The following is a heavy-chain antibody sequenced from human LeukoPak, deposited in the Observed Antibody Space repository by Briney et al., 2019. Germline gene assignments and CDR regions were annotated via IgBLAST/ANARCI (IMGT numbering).Heavy chain of an antibody. Sequence: GGSLRLSCSASGFAVSSHYMNWVRQAPGKGLEWVSVLYPDGSTYYADSVKGRFTISRDVSKNTLFLQMTSMRAEDAAVYYCAKAKGWYGEGYFDYWGQGTLVTVSS. CDR2: LYPDGST. CDR3: AKAKGWYGEGYFDY. D-gene: IGHD3-10*01. J-gene: IGHJ4*02. CDR1: GFAVSSHY. V-gene: IGHV3-53*01.